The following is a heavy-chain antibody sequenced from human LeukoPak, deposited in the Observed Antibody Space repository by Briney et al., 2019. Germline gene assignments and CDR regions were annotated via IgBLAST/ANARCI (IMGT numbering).Heavy chain of an antibody. Sequence: GGSLRLSCAASGFTFSSYATHWVRQAPGKGLEWVAVISYDGSNKYYADSVKGRFTISRDNSKNTLYLQMNSLRAEDTAVYYCAREDVVVVAARYYYYGMDVWGQGTTVTVSS. J-gene: IGHJ6*02. D-gene: IGHD2-15*01. CDR3: AREDVVVVAARYYYYGMDV. CDR1: GFTFSSYA. V-gene: IGHV3-30-3*01. CDR2: ISYDGSNK.